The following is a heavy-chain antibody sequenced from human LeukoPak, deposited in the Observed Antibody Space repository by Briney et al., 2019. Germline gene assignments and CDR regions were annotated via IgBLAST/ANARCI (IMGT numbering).Heavy chain of an antibody. Sequence: PGGSLRLSCAASGFTFSSYWMSWVRQAPGKGLEWVANIKQDGSEKCYVDSVKGRFTISRDNAKNSLYLQMNSLRAEDTAVYYCASEVVVNAFDIWGQGTMVTVSS. CDR1: GFTFSSYW. V-gene: IGHV3-7*01. J-gene: IGHJ3*02. CDR2: IKQDGSEK. CDR3: ASEVVVNAFDI. D-gene: IGHD2-2*01.